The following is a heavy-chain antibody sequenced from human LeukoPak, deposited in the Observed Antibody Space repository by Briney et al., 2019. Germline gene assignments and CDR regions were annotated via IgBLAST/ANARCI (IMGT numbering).Heavy chain of an antibody. CDR2: IYNSGSA. J-gene: IGHJ4*02. CDR3: ARAPGIAAAGTHFDF. D-gene: IGHD6-13*01. V-gene: IGHV4-4*07. Sequence: SETLSLTCTVSGGSVSSSYWSWIRQPAGKGLEWIGRIYNSGSANYNPSLKSRVTMSVDTSKNQFSLKLSSVTAGDTAVYYCARAPGIAAAGTHFDFWGQGTLVTVSS. CDR1: GGSVSSSY.